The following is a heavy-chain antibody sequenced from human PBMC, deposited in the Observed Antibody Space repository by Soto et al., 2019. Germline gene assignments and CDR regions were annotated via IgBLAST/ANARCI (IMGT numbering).Heavy chain of an antibody. V-gene: IGHV1-69*12. Sequence: QVQLVQSGAEVKKPGSSVKVSCKASGGTFSSYAVSWVRQAPGQGLEWMGGIIPIFGTAKYAQKFQGRVTITADESTSTAYMELSSLRSEDTAVYYCASLLRGYSGTGDYWGQGTLVTVSS. J-gene: IGHJ4*02. CDR1: GGTFSSYA. CDR2: IIPIFGTA. CDR3: ASLLRGYSGTGDY. D-gene: IGHD5-12*01.